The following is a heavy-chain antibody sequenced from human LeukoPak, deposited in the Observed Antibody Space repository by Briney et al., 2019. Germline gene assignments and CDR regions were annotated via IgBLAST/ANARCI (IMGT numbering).Heavy chain of an antibody. J-gene: IGHJ4*02. CDR3: ARETSGWYAGSFDY. CDR1: GGSISSHY. D-gene: IGHD6-19*01. V-gene: IGHV4-59*11. CDR2: IYYSGST. Sequence: SETLSLTCTVSGGSISSHYWSWIRQPPGKGLEWIGYIYYSGSTNYNPSLKSRVTISVDTSKNQFSLKLSSVTAADTAVYYCARETSGWYAGSFDYWGQGTLVTVSS.